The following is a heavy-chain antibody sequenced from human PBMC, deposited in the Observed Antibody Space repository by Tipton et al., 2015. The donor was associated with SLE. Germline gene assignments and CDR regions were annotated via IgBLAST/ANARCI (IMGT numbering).Heavy chain of an antibody. CDR1: GGSMSRSDYC. Sequence: TLSLTCTVSGGSMSRSDYCWGWIRQAPGKGLEWIGSIYYTGSTYYNPSLKSRVTISVDTSKNQFSLNLSSVTAADTAVYYCARDLKKGSRGLSAFHIWGQGTMVTVSS. CDR3: ARDLKKGSRGLSAFHI. V-gene: IGHV4-39*07. CDR2: IYYTGST. J-gene: IGHJ3*02. D-gene: IGHD3-10*01.